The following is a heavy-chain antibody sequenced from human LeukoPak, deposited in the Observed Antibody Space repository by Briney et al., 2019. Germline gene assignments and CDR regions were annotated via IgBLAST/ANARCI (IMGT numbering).Heavy chain of an antibody. Sequence: PGGSLRLSCAASGSTFSTYAMTWVRQAPGKGLEWVGRIKSKTDGGTTDYAAPVKGRFTISRDDSKNTLYLQMNSLKTEDTAVYYCTTGITMVRGVIHLIDYWGQGTLVTVSS. CDR1: GSTFSTYA. CDR2: IKSKTDGGTT. D-gene: IGHD3-10*01. CDR3: TTGITMVRGVIHLIDY. J-gene: IGHJ4*02. V-gene: IGHV3-15*01.